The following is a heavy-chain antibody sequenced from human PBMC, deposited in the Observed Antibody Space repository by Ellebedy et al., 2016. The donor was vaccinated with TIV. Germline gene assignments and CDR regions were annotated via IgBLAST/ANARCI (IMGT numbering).Heavy chain of an antibody. Sequence: ASVKVSCXASGYTFTSYGISWVRQAPGQGLEWMGWISAYNGNTNYAQKLQGRVTMTTDTSTSTTYMELRSLRSDDTAVYYCERDPPPRYCSSTSCYQGGYYYYGMDVWGQGTTVTVSS. J-gene: IGHJ6*02. CDR1: GYTFTSYG. CDR3: ERDPPPRYCSSTSCYQGGYYYYGMDV. V-gene: IGHV1-18*01. CDR2: ISAYNGNT. D-gene: IGHD2-2*01.